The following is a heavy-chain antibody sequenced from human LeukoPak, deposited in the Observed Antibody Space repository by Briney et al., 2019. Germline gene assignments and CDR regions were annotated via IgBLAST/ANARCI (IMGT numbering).Heavy chain of an antibody. J-gene: IGHJ3*02. CDR3: AKSSRTYDYLWTTLDAFDI. CDR2: IIPIFGTA. D-gene: IGHD3-16*01. CDR1: GGTFSSYA. V-gene: IGHV1-69*05. Sequence: ASVKVSCKASGGTFSSYAISWVRQAPGQGLEWMGGIIPIFGTANYAQKFQGRVTITTDESTSTAYMELSSLRSEDTAVYYCAKSSRTYDYLWTTLDAFDIWGQGTVVTVSS.